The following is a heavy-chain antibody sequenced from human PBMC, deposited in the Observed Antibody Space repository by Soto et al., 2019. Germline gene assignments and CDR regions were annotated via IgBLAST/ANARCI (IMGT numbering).Heavy chain of an antibody. Sequence: QVQLVQSGAEVKNPGASVKVSCKASGSTFTSYGISWVRQAPGQGLEWMGWISAYNGNTNHAQKLQGRVTMTTDTSTSTAYMELRSLRSDDTAVYYCARVGCSSTSCYGEDFDYWGQGTLVTVSS. D-gene: IGHD2-2*01. CDR2: ISAYNGNT. J-gene: IGHJ4*02. CDR1: GSTFTSYG. CDR3: ARVGCSSTSCYGEDFDY. V-gene: IGHV1-18*01.